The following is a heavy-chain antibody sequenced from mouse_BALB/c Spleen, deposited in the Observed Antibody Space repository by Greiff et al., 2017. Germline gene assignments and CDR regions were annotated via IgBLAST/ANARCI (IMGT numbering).Heavy chain of an antibody. CDR3: ARDGGAY. Sequence: EVKLVESGGGLVQPGGSLRLSCATSGFTFTDYYMSWVRQPPGKALEWLGFIRNKADGYTTEYSASVKGRFTISRDYSQSILYLQMNTLRAEDSATYYCARDGGAYWGQGTLVTVSA. CDR2: IRNKADGYTT. CDR1: GFTFTDYY. V-gene: IGHV7-3*02. J-gene: IGHJ3*01.